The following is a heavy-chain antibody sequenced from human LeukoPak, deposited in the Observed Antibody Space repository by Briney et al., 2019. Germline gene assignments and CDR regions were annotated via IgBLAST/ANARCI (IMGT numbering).Heavy chain of an antibody. J-gene: IGHJ4*02. CDR2: ITGSGDIT. CDR1: GFTFSNYA. D-gene: IGHD6-13*01. V-gene: IGHV3-23*01. Sequence: QPGGSLRLSCAASGFTFSNYAMSWVRQAPGKGLEWVSGITGSGDITYYADSVKGRFTISRDNSKNTLYLQMNSLRAEDTAVYYCARDSGGYSSSWVDYWGQGTLVTVSS. CDR3: ARDSGGYSSSWVDY.